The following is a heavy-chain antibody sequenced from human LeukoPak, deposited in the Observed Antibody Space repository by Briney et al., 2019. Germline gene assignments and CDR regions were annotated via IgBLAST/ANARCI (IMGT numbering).Heavy chain of an antibody. V-gene: IGHV4-30-4*08. Sequence: SQTLSLTCTVSGGSISSGSYYWSWIRQPPGKGLEWIGYIYYSGSTYYNPSLKSRVTISVDTSENQFSLKLSSVTAADTAVYYCARAMYDFWSGYYGRGTNWFDPWGQGTLVTVSS. CDR3: ARAMYDFWSGYYGRGTNWFDP. CDR2: IYYSGST. CDR1: GGSISSGSYY. D-gene: IGHD3-3*01. J-gene: IGHJ5*02.